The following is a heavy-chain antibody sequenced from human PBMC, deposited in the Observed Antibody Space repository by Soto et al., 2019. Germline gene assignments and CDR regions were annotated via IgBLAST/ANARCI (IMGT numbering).Heavy chain of an antibody. CDR1: GFTVSSNY. J-gene: IGHJ3*02. D-gene: IGHD2-15*01. CDR3: ATASFSGYCSGGSCYPPGFDGFDI. CDR2: IATSVDST. V-gene: IGHV3-53*01. Sequence: LRLSCAASGFTVSSNYMTLVRQAPGKGLEWVSTIATSVDSTYYADSVKGRFTISRDNFENTLYLQMNSLRAEDTAVYYCATASFSGYCSGGSCYPPGFDGFDIWGQGTMVTVSS.